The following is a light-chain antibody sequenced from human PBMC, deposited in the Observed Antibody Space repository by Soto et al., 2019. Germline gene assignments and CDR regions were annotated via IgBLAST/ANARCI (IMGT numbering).Light chain of an antibody. V-gene: IGLV2-14*03. Sequence: QSALTQPASVSGYPGQSITISCTGTSGDIGGDNYVSWYQQHPGKAPKVIIYDVSNRPSGVSNRFSGSKSGNTASLSISGLQAVEEADYYCSSYSSSSSGSTLDVLFGGGTKVTVL. CDR3: SSYSSSSSGSTLDVL. CDR1: SGDIGGDNY. J-gene: IGLJ2*01. CDR2: DVS.